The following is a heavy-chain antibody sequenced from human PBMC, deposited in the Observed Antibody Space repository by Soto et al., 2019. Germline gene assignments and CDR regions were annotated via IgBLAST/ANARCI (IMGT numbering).Heavy chain of an antibody. J-gene: IGHJ4*02. CDR2: IIPIFGTA. Sequence: QVQLVQSGAEVKKPGSSVKVSCKASGGTFSSYAISWVRQAPGQGLEWRGGIIPIFGTATYAQKFQGRVTITADESTSTAYMELSSLRSEDTAVYYCARGGYSLDANYFDYWGQGTLVTVSS. CDR3: ARGGYSLDANYFDY. V-gene: IGHV1-69*01. CDR1: GGTFSSYA. D-gene: IGHD5-18*01.